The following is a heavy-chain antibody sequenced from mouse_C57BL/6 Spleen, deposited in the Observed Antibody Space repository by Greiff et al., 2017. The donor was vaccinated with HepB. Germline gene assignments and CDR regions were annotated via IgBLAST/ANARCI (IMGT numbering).Heavy chain of an antibody. Sequence: EVQLQQSGPELVKPGASVKISCKASGYTFTDYYMNWVKQSHGKSLEWIGDINPNNGGTSYNQKFKGKATLTVDKSSSTAYMELRSLTSEDSAVYYCATYYDYGESYFDYWGQGTTLTVSS. D-gene: IGHD2-4*01. J-gene: IGHJ2*01. CDR1: GYTFTDYY. CDR3: ATYYDYGESYFDY. V-gene: IGHV1-26*01. CDR2: INPNNGGT.